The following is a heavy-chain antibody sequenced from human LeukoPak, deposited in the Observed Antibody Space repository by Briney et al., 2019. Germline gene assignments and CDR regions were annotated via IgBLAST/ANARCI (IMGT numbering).Heavy chain of an antibody. Sequence: GGSLRLSCAASGFTFSSYGMHWVRQAPGKGLEWVAFIRYDGSNKYYADSVKGRFTISRDNSKNTLYLQMNSLRAEDTAVYYCARESPSGSYCYYCYYMDLWGKGTTVTVSS. J-gene: IGHJ6*03. CDR3: ARESPSGSYCYYCYYMDL. CDR1: GFTFSSYG. V-gene: IGHV3-30*02. CDR2: IRYDGSNK. D-gene: IGHD1-26*01.